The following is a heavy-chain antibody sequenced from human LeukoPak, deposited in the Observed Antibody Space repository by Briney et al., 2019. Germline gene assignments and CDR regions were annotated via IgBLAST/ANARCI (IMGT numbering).Heavy chain of an antibody. V-gene: IGHV3-30-3*01. CDR2: ISYDGSNK. J-gene: IGHJ4*02. Sequence: QTGGSLRLSCAASGFTFSSYAMHWVRQAPGKGLGWVAVISYDGSNKYYADSVKGRFTISRDNSKNTLYLQMNSLRAEDTAVYYCARDWILTDFDYWGQGTLVTVSS. D-gene: IGHD5-18*01. CDR3: ARDWILTDFDY. CDR1: GFTFSSYA.